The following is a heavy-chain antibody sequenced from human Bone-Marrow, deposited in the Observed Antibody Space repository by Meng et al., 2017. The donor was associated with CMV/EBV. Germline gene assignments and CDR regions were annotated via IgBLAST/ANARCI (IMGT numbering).Heavy chain of an antibody. D-gene: IGHD3-10*01. V-gene: IGHV3-9*01. Sequence: LSLTCAASGFTFDDYSMHWVRQAPGKGLEWVSGINWNSVRIDYVDSVKGRFTISRDNAKKSLYLQINSPRPEDTAFYYCAKGGPDYNGWHYFDFWGQGALVTRLL. J-gene: IGHJ4*02. CDR2: INWNSVRI. CDR1: GFTFDDYS. CDR3: AKGGPDYNGWHYFDF.